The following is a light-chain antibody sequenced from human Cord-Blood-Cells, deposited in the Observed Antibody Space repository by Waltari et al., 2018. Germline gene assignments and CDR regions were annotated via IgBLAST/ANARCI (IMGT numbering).Light chain of an antibody. Sequence: DIQMTQSPSTLSASVGDKVTITCRASQSISSWLAWYQQKPGKAPKLLIYKASSLESGVPSRFSGSGSGTEFTLTISSLQPDDFATYYCQQYNSYPYTFGQGTKLEIK. CDR3: QQYNSYPYT. CDR1: QSISSW. V-gene: IGKV1-5*03. CDR2: KAS. J-gene: IGKJ2*01.